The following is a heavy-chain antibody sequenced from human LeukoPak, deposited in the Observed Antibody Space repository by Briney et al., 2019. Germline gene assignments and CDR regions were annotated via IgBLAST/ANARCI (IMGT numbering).Heavy chain of an antibody. CDR1: GYTFTSYA. D-gene: IGHD3-10*01. CDR2: INAGNGNT. Sequence: GASVKVSCKASGYTFTSYAMHWVRQAPGQRLEWMGWINAGNGNTKYSQEFQGRVTITRDTSASTAYMELSSLRSEDMAVYYCARDSIGGSGSYYKVPNYYFDYWGQGTLVTVSS. CDR3: ARDSIGGSGSYYKVPNYYFDY. J-gene: IGHJ4*02. V-gene: IGHV1-3*03.